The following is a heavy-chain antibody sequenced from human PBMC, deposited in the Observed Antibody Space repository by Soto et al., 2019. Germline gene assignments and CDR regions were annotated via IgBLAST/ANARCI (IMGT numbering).Heavy chain of an antibody. Sequence: SETLSLTCSVYGGSISSHYWSWIRQPPGKGLEWIGYSFYTGSTNYNPSLKSRVTISVDTSKNQFSLKMRSLTAADTAVYYCARSVPDKGNSGWYYFDYWGPGTLVTVSS. J-gene: IGHJ4*02. V-gene: IGHV4-59*11. D-gene: IGHD6-19*01. CDR2: SFYTGST. CDR3: ARSVPDKGNSGWYYFDY. CDR1: GGSISSHY.